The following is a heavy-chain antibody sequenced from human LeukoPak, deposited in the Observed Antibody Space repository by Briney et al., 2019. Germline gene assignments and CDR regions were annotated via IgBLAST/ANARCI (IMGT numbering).Heavy chain of an antibody. J-gene: IGHJ4*02. V-gene: IGHV1-46*01. CDR2: INPSGGST. Sequence: ASVKVSCKASGYTFTSYYMHWVRQAPGQGLEWMGMINPSGGSTSYAQKFQGRVTMTRDTSTTTVYMELSSLRSEDTAMYYCARVDSSGYIHGYWGQGTLVTVSS. CDR1: GYTFTSYY. D-gene: IGHD3-22*01. CDR3: ARVDSSGYIHGY.